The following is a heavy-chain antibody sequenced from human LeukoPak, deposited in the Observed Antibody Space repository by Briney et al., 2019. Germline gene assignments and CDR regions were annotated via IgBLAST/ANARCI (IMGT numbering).Heavy chain of an antibody. J-gene: IGHJ4*02. CDR2: IYYSGST. D-gene: IGHD3-10*01. Sequence: SETLSLTCTVSGDAISTFYWSWIRQPPGKGLEWIAYIYYSGSTNYNPSLKSRVTISVDTSKNQFSLKLSSVTAADTAVYYCARQGDYYGSGSYYKPKHFDYWGQGTLVTVSS. CDR3: ARQGDYYGSGSYYKPKHFDY. V-gene: IGHV4-59*01. CDR1: GDAISTFY.